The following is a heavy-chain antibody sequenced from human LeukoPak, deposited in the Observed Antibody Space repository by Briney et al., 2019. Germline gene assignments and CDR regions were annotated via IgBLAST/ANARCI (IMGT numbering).Heavy chain of an antibody. CDR1: GGSISSYY. J-gene: IGHJ5*02. CDR3: AGSIAAAADWFDP. V-gene: IGHV3-11*04. D-gene: IGHD6-13*01. Sequence: LSLTCTVSGGSISSYYWSWIRQPPGKGLEWVSYISSSGSTIYYADSVKGRFTISRDNAKNSLYLQMNSLRAEDTAVYYCAGSIAAAADWFDPWGQGTLVTVSS. CDR2: ISSSGSTI.